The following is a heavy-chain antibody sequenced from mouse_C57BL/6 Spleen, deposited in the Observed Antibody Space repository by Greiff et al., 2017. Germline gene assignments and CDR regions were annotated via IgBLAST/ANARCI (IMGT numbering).Heavy chain of an antibody. Sequence: QVQLQQPGAELVKPGASVKLSCKASGYTFTSYWMQWVKQRPGQGLEWIGEIDPSASYTNYNQKFKGKATLTVDTSSSTAYMQLSSLTSEDSAVYYCARSAYYFDYWGQGTTLTVSS. J-gene: IGHJ2*01. V-gene: IGHV1-50*01. CDR3: ARSAYYFDY. CDR2: IDPSASYT. CDR1: GYTFTSYW.